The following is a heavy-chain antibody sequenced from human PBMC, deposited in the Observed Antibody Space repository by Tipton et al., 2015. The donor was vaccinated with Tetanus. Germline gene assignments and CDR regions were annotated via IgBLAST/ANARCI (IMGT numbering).Heavy chain of an antibody. V-gene: IGHV3-9*01. CDR3: AKDNGGYSYGRYGMDV. Sequence: SLRLFCAASGFTFTNHAMSWVRQAPGKGLEWVSGISWNSGSIGYADSVKGRFTISRDNAKNSLYLQMNSLRAEDTALYYCAKDNGGYSYGRYGMDVWGQGTTVTVSS. CDR2: ISWNSGSI. D-gene: IGHD5-18*01. CDR1: GFTFTNHA. J-gene: IGHJ6*02.